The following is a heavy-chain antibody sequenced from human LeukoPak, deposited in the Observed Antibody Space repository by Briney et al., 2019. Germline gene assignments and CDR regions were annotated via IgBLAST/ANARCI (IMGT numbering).Heavy chain of an antibody. V-gene: IGHV3-30*03. J-gene: IGHJ4*02. CDR1: GLTFSIHW. D-gene: IGHD3-10*01. Sequence: GGSLRLSCAASGLTFSIHWMNWVRQVPGKGLEWLAVIPYDGGNADYADSVKGRFTISRDNAKNTLYLQMSSLKTDDTAIYYCARGSRFRSPGLLDYWGQGTLVTVSS. CDR3: ARGSRFRSPGLLDY. CDR2: IPYDGGNA.